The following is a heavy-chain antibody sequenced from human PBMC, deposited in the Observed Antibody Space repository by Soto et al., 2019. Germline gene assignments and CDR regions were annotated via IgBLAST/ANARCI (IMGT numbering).Heavy chain of an antibody. Sequence: EVQLVESGGGLVQPGGSLRLSCAASGVTVSSNYMSWVRQAPGKGLEWVSVIYSGGSTYYADSVKGRFTISRDNSKNTLYLQMNSLRAEATAVCHCARHGYNYGGGYFDYWGQGTLVTVSS. V-gene: IGHV3-66*04. D-gene: IGHD5-18*01. CDR1: GVTVSSNY. J-gene: IGHJ4*02. CDR2: IYSGGST. CDR3: ARHGYNYGGGYFDY.